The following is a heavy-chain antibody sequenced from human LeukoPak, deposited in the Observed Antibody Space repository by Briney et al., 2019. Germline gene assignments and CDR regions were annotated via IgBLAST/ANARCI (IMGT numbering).Heavy chain of an antibody. CDR3: AKDTLIAVAGLYYFDY. V-gene: IGHV3-23*01. J-gene: IGHJ4*02. D-gene: IGHD6-19*01. CDR2: ISAGGNSP. Sequence: GSLRLSCAASGFTFSSYAMIWVRQAPGKGLEWVSGISAGGNSPYCADSVKGRFTISRDNSKNTLYLQMNSLRAEDTAVYYCAKDTLIAVAGLYYFDYWGQGTLVTVSS. CDR1: GFTFSSYA.